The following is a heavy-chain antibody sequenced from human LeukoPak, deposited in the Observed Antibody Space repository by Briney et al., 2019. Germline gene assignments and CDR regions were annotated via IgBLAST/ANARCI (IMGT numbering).Heavy chain of an antibody. J-gene: IGHJ4*02. CDR2: INPSGGST. CDR3: AREAGTAMAPFDY. D-gene: IGHD5-18*01. CDR1: GYTFTSYY. Sequence: ASVKVSCKASGYTFTSYYIHWVRQAPGQGLEWMGIINPSGGSTSYAQKFQGRVTMARDTSTSTVYMELSSLRSEDTAVYYCAREAGTAMAPFDYWGQGTLVTVSS. V-gene: IGHV1-46*01.